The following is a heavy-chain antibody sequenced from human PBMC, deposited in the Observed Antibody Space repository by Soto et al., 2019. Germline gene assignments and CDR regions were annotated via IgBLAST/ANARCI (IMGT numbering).Heavy chain of an antibody. J-gene: IGHJ6*02. CDR1: GGSISSSNW. CDR3: ARDHRSGFGPGAYYYGMDV. Sequence: SETLSLTCAVSGGSISSSNWWSWVRQPPGKGLEWIGEIYHSGSTNYNPSLKSRVTISVDKSKNQFSLKLSSVTAADTAVYYCARDHRSGFGPGAYYYGMDVWGQGTTVTVSS. D-gene: IGHD3-10*01. V-gene: IGHV4-4*02. CDR2: IYHSGST.